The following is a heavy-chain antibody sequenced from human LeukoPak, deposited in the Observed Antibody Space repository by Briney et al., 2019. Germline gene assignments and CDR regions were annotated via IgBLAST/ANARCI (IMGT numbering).Heavy chain of an antibody. CDR3: ATAVTDY. CDR1: GFTFDDYG. CDR2: ISGDGGST. J-gene: IGHJ4*02. Sequence: GGSLRLSCAASGFTFDDYGMHWVRQAPGKGLEWVSLISGDGGSTYYADSVKGRFTISRDNSKNSLYLQMNSLRTEDTALYYCATAVTDYWGQGTLVTVSS. V-gene: IGHV3-43*02.